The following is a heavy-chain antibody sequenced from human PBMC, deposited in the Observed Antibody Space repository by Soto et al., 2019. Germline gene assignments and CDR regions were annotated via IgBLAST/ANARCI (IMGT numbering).Heavy chain of an antibody. CDR3: ARYRGDGGENY. Sequence: QVQLVQSGAEVKKPGSSVKVSCKASGGTFSSDTITWVRQAPGQGLEWMGRIIPILGIANYAQKFQGRVTITADKPTSTAYMELSSLRSEDTAVYYCARYRGDGGENYWGQGTLVTVSS. CDR2: IIPILGIA. V-gene: IGHV1-69*02. J-gene: IGHJ4*02. D-gene: IGHD2-21*02. CDR1: GGTFSSDT.